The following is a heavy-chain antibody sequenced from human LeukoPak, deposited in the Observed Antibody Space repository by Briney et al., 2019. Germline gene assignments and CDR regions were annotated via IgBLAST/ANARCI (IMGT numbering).Heavy chain of an antibody. CDR1: GYTFISYY. V-gene: IGHV1-46*03. CDR2: INPSGGST. D-gene: IGHD3-10*01. J-gene: IGHJ6*03. Sequence: ASVKVSCKASGYTFISYYMHWVRQAPGQGLEWMGIINPSGGSTTYAQNFQGRVTVTRDTSTSTVYMELSSLRSEDTAVYYCARGWLHYSGSNYYYMDVWGKGTTVTVSS. CDR3: ARGWLHYSGSNYYYMDV.